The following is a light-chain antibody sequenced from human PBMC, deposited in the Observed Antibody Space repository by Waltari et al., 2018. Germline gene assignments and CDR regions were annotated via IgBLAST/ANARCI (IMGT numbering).Light chain of an antibody. CDR2: SAS. J-gene: IGKJ1*01. CDR3: QQYGSSPPT. CDR1: QSVNNNN. Sequence: IVLTQSPGTLSLSPGERVTLSCRASQSVNNNNLACYQQKPGQAPRFLIYSASSRATGIPDRFGGSGSGTDFTLTISRLEPEDFAVYYCQQYGSSPPTFGQGTKVEIK. V-gene: IGKV3-20*01.